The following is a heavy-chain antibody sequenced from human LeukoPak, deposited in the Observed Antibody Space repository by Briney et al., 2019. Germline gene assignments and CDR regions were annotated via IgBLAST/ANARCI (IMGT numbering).Heavy chain of an antibody. CDR3: ARDRGGGSTTTFDY. J-gene: IGHJ4*02. CDR1: GFTFSSYA. D-gene: IGHD2-2*01. CDR2: ISYDGSNK. Sequence: PGGSLRLSCAASGFTFSSYAMHWVRQAPGKGLEWVAVISYDGSNKYYADSVKGRFTISRDNSKNTLYLQMNSLRAEDTAVYYCARDRGGGSTTTFDYWGQGTLVTVSS. V-gene: IGHV3-30-3*01.